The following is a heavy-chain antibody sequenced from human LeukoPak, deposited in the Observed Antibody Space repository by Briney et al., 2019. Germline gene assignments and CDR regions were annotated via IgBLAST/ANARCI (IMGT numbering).Heavy chain of an antibody. CDR2: TYYRSKWHN. CDR3: TRQRGGFDY. J-gene: IGHJ4*02. CDR1: GDSVSSDTVA. V-gene: IGHV6-1*01. Sequence: SQTLSLTCAISGDSVSSDTVAWNWIRQSPSRGLEWLGRTYYRSKWHNDYAISVKSRITINPDTSENQFSLQLTSVTPEDTAIYYCTRQRGGFDYWGQGTLVTASS. D-gene: IGHD3-10*01.